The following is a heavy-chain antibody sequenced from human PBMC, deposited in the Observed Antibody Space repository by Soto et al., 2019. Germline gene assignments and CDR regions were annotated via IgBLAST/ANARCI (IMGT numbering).Heavy chain of an antibody. Sequence: GGSLRLSCAASGFTFSRYAMHWVRQAPGKGLEWVAVISYDGSNNYSGNAVKGRFTISRDNSKNTLYLQMNSLRAEDTAEYYCARDRVAAIAAAGTLDSWGQGTLVTVSS. J-gene: IGHJ4*02. CDR1: GFTFSRYA. D-gene: IGHD6-13*01. CDR2: ISYDGSNN. CDR3: ARDRVAAIAAAGTLDS. V-gene: IGHV3-30-3*01.